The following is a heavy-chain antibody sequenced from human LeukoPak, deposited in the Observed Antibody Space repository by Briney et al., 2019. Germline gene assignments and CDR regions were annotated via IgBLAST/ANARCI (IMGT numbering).Heavy chain of an antibody. CDR2: ISGSGDNT. D-gene: IGHD6-13*01. Sequence: QPGGSLRLSCAASGFTFSSYAMSWVRQAPGKGLAWVSIISGSGDNTDYADSVKGRFTISRDNSKNTLSLQMNSLRVEDTAVYYCAREGLGAAAGSFGYWGQGTLVTVSS. CDR3: AREGLGAAAGSFGY. V-gene: IGHV3-23*01. J-gene: IGHJ4*02. CDR1: GFTFSSYA.